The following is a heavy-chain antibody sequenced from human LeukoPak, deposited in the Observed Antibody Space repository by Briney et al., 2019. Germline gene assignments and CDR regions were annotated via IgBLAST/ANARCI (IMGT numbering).Heavy chain of an antibody. Sequence: GGSLRLSCAASGFTFSTYWMSWVRQAPGKGLEWVANIKQDGSEKYYVDSVKGRFTISRDNAKNSLYLQMNSLRAEDTAVYYCARDGLTTALSFDYWGQGTLVTVSS. CDR2: IKQDGSEK. V-gene: IGHV3-7*01. CDR3: ARDGLTTALSFDY. CDR1: GFTFSTYW. J-gene: IGHJ4*02. D-gene: IGHD4-17*01.